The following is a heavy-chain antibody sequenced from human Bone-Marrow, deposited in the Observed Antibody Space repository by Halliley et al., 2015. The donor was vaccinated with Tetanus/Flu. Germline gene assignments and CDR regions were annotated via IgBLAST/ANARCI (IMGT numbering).Heavy chain of an antibody. CDR2: IHYSGAT. D-gene: IGHD6-19*01. Sequence: TLSLTCSVSGDSITRNYWSWIRQPPGERLEWIAYIHYSGATNYNPSLKSRVTISLDTSKNQFSLKMTAVTAADTAMYYCARSLPAVQEWLPGDWYFDLWGRGTLVAVSS. CDR1: GDSITRNY. V-gene: IGHV4-59*08. J-gene: IGHJ2*01. CDR3: ARSLPAVQEWLPGDWYFDL.